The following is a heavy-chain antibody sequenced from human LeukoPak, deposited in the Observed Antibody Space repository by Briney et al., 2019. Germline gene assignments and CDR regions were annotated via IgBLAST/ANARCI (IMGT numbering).Heavy chain of an antibody. J-gene: IGHJ4*02. V-gene: IGHV3-7*01. CDR2: LKQDGSVK. CDR1: GFTFSTYW. D-gene: IGHD2-2*01. CDR3: ASIVVVPAALYYFDY. Sequence: PGGSLRLSCVASGFTFSTYWMSWVRQAPGKGLEWVANLKQDGSVKHYVDSVKGRFTISRDNAKNSLYLQMNSLRAEDTAVYYCASIVVVPAALYYFDYWGQGTLVTVSS.